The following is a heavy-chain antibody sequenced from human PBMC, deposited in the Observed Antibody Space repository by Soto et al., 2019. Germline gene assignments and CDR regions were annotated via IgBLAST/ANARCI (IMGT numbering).Heavy chain of an antibody. CDR3: ARDYREIAAAGTPLDY. Sequence: GGPLRLSWAASGCNFVDYGMHWVRKAPGKGLEWVAGICWDGSSKDYADSVKGRFTISRDNSKNTLYLQMNSLRAEDTAVYYCARDYREIAAAGTPLDYWGQGTLVTVSS. J-gene: IGHJ4*02. D-gene: IGHD6-13*01. CDR2: ICWDGSSK. V-gene: IGHV3-33*08. CDR1: GCNFVDYG.